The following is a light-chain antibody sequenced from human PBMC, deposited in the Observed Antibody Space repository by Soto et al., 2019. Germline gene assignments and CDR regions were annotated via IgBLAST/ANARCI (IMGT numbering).Light chain of an antibody. Sequence: EIVLTQSPGTLSLSPGERATLSCRASQSVSSSYLAWYQQKPGQAPRLLIYGASSRATGIPDRFSGSGSGTDFTLTISRLETEDFAVYYCQQYGRSPRTFGQGTNLEIK. CDR2: GAS. J-gene: IGKJ2*01. CDR1: QSVSSSY. CDR3: QQYGRSPRT. V-gene: IGKV3-20*01.